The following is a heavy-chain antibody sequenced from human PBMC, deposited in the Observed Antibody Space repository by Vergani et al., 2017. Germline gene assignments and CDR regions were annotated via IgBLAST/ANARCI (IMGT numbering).Heavy chain of an antibody. Sequence: EVQLVESGGGLVKPGGSLRLSCAASGFTFSSYSMNWVRQAPGKGLEWVSGISWNSGSIGYADSVKGRFTISRDNAKNSLYLQMNSLRAEDTALYYCAKGPTSQNIAVAGTAWFDPWGQGTLVTVSS. V-gene: IGHV3-9*01. CDR1: GFTFSSYS. CDR3: AKGPTSQNIAVAGTAWFDP. CDR2: ISWNSGSI. D-gene: IGHD6-19*01. J-gene: IGHJ5*02.